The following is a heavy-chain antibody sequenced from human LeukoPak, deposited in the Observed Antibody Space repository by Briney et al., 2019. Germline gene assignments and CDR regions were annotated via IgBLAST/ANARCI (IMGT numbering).Heavy chain of an antibody. Sequence: KPGGSLRLSCAASGFTFSSYSMNWVRQAPGKGLEWVSSISSSSSYIYYADSVKGRFTISTDNAKNSLYLQMNSLRAEDTAVYYCARDFYQLLQRPYYFDYWGQGTLVTVSS. CDR1: GFTFSSYS. D-gene: IGHD2-2*01. J-gene: IGHJ4*02. CDR3: ARDFYQLLQRPYYFDY. V-gene: IGHV3-21*01. CDR2: ISSSSSYI.